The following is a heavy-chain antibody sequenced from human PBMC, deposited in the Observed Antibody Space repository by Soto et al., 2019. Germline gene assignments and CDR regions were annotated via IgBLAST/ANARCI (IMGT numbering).Heavy chain of an antibody. CDR3: ASRTQDSSSWYISDD. D-gene: IGHD6-13*01. Sequence: SETLSLTCTVSGGSISSSSYYWGWIRQPPGQGLEWLGTIYSLGNTYYNPSLKSRVTISVDTSKNQFSLKLSSVTAADTAVYYCASRTQDSSSWYISDDWGQGNLVTV. V-gene: IGHV4-39*07. J-gene: IGHJ4*02. CDR1: GGSISSSSYY. CDR2: IYSLGNT.